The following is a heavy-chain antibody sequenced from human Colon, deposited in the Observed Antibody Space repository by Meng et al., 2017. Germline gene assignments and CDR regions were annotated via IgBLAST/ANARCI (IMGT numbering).Heavy chain of an antibody. CDR2: IYHSGST. CDR3: ARADTAMVPHYYDSYNWFDP. Sequence: QVQLQESGPGLVKPSQTLSLTCTVSGGSISSGDYYWSWVRQPPGKGLEWIGEIYHSGSTNYNPSLKSRVTISVDKSKNQFSLKLSSVTAADTAVYYCARADTAMVPHYYDSYNWFDPWGQGTLVTVSS. V-gene: IGHV4-30-4*01. CDR1: GGSISSGDYY. D-gene: IGHD5-18*01. J-gene: IGHJ5*02.